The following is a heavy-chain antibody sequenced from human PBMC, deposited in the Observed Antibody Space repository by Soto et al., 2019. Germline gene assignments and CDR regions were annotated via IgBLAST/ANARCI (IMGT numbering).Heavy chain of an antibody. D-gene: IGHD3-10*01. Sequence: GGSLRLSCAASGFTVSSNYMSWVRQAPGKGLEWVSVLFGGGTTYYADSVKGRFTISRDNSKNTLYLQMNSLRAEDTAVYYCARGVTVARGAQYGMGVWGQGTTVTVSS. CDR2: LFGGGTT. CDR1: GFTVSSNY. CDR3: ARGVTVARGAQYGMGV. V-gene: IGHV3-53*01. J-gene: IGHJ6*02.